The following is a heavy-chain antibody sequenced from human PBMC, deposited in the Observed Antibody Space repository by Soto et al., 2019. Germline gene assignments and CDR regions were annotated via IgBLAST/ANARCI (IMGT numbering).Heavy chain of an antibody. CDR1: GFTFSSYT. CDR2: IKSSGDST. CDR3: ARDSNSSGWYGRNGGQYHYYGMDV. Sequence: LLESGGGLVQPGGSLRLSCAASGFTFSSYTMSWVRQAPGKGLEWVSAIKSSGDSTHYADSVKGRFTVSRDNSKNTLYLQMNSLRAEDTAVYYCARDSNSSGWYGRNGGQYHYYGMDVWGQGTTVTVSS. D-gene: IGHD6-19*01. J-gene: IGHJ6*02. V-gene: IGHV3-23*01.